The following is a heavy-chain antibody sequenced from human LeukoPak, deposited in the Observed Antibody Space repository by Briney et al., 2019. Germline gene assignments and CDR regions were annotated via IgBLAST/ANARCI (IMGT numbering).Heavy chain of an antibody. Sequence: SQTLSLTCTVSGGSISSGSYYWSWIRQPAGKGLEWIGRIYTSGSTNYNPSLKSRVTISVDMSKNQFSLKLSSVTAADTAVYYCARDGGRTGTPFDYWGQGTLVTVSS. J-gene: IGHJ4*02. D-gene: IGHD3/OR15-3a*01. V-gene: IGHV4-61*02. CDR1: GGSISSGSYY. CDR2: IYTSGST. CDR3: ARDGGRTGTPFDY.